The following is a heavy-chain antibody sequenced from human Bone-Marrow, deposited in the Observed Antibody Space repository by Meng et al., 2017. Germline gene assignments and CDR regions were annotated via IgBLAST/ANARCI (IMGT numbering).Heavy chain of an antibody. V-gene: IGHV3-30-3*01. CDR1: GFTFSSYA. CDR3: ARAAGNSVGDY. Sequence: QVQLVESGGGVVQPERSLRLSCAASGFTFSSYAMHWVRQAPDKGLEWVAVISYDGSNKYYADSVKGRFTISRDNAKNSLYLQMNSLRVEDTAAYYCARAAGNSVGDYWGQGTLVTVSS. D-gene: IGHD1-26*01. J-gene: IGHJ4*02. CDR2: ISYDGSNK.